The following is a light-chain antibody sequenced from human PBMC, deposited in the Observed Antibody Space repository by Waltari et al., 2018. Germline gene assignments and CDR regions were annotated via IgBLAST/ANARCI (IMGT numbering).Light chain of an antibody. CDR2: EVT. Sequence: PGQSVTISCTGTSSDVGTYNRVSWYQQSPGTAPTLIIYEVTNRPSGVPDRFTGSKSGNTASLTISGLQAGDEADYYCCSFTTNTTYLFGTGTRVTVL. V-gene: IGLV2-18*02. CDR1: SSDVGTYNR. CDR3: CSFTTNTTYL. J-gene: IGLJ1*01.